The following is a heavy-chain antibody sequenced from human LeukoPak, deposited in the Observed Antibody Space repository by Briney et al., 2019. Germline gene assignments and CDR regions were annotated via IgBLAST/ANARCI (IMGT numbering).Heavy chain of an antibody. Sequence: SVKVSCKASGGTFSSYAISWVRQAPGQGLEWMGGIIPIFGTANYAQKLQGRVTITADESTSTAYMELSSLRSEDTAVYYCARSYYDSSGLNWFDPWGQGTLVTVSS. CDR2: IIPIFGTA. J-gene: IGHJ5*02. CDR1: GGTFSSYA. D-gene: IGHD3-22*01. CDR3: ARSYYDSSGLNWFDP. V-gene: IGHV1-69*01.